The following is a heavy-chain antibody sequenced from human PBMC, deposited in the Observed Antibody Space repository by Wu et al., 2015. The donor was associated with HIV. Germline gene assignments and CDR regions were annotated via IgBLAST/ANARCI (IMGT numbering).Heavy chain of an antibody. CDR1: GYSFINYD. CDR3: ARGGWEQLVDY. CDR2: MTPNNGNT. J-gene: IGHJ4*02. D-gene: IGHD1-26*01. V-gene: IGHV1-8*03. Sequence: QVQLVQSGAEVKKPGASVKVSCKASGYSFINYDINWVRQATGQGLEWMGWMTPNNGNTGYAQKFQGRVTITRDTSISTAYMELNSLRSEDTAVYYCARGGWEQLVDYWGQGTLVTVSS.